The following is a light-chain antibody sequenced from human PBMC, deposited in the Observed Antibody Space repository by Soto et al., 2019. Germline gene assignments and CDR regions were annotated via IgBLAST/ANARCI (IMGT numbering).Light chain of an antibody. CDR2: LSSDGSH. V-gene: IGLV4-69*01. CDR1: SGHSSYA. J-gene: IGLJ2*01. Sequence: QSVLTQSPSASASLGASVKLTCTLSSGHSSYAIAWHQQQPEKGPRYLMKLSSDGSHSKGDGIPDRFSGSSSGAERYLTITSRQDEDEADYYYQTWDTGARVVFGGGTKLTVL. CDR3: QTWDTGARVV.